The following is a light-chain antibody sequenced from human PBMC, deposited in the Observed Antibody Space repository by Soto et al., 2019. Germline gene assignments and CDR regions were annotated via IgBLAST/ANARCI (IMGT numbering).Light chain of an antibody. CDR3: QQFGSPFT. J-gene: IGKJ3*01. V-gene: IGKV3-20*01. CDR1: QSVDSSY. Sequence: EIVLTQSPGTLSLSPGERATLSCRASQSVDSSYLAWYQQKPGQAPRLLIYGASSRATGIPDRFSGSGSGTDSTLTISRLEPEDFAVYYCQQFGSPFTFGPGTKVDIK. CDR2: GAS.